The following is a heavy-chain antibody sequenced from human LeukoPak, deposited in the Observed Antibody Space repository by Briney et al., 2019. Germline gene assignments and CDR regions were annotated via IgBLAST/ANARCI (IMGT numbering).Heavy chain of an antibody. V-gene: IGHV3-23*01. D-gene: IGHD1-26*01. CDR2: ISGSGGST. J-gene: IGHJ3*02. CDR1: GFTFSSYA. Sequence: PGGSLRLSCAASGFTFSSYAMSWVRQAPGEGLEWVSAISGSGGSTYYADSVKGRFTISRDNSKNTLYLQVNSLRAEDTAVYYCAKDWYSGSYYVGGAFDIWGQGTMVTVSS. CDR3: AKDWYSGSYYVGGAFDI.